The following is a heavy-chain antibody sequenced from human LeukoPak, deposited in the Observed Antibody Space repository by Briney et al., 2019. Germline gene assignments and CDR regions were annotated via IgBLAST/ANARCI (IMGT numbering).Heavy chain of an antibody. J-gene: IGHJ4*02. CDR2: IYPGDSDT. V-gene: IGHV5-51*01. Sequence: GESRKIPGKGSGYSFNSYWIGWVRQMPGKGLEWMGIIYPGDSDTRYSPSFQGQVTISSDKSTAYLQWSSLKASDTAMYYCASGGGYNSPFDSWGQGAQGADSS. CDR1: GYSFNSYW. D-gene: IGHD5-24*01. CDR3: ASGGGYNSPFDS.